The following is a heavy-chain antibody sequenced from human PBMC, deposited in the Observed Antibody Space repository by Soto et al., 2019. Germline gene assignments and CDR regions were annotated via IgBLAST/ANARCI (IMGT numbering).Heavy chain of an antibody. V-gene: IGHV1-3*01. D-gene: IGHD2-15*01. Sequence: ASVKVSCKASGYTFTTYAMHWVRQAPGQRHEWMGWIHAGNGNTKYAQKFQGRVTLSRDTSASTAYMELNSLRSEDTAVYYCARILRLGGPDYFDYWGQGTLVTVSS. J-gene: IGHJ4*02. CDR3: ARILRLGGPDYFDY. CDR1: GYTFTTYA. CDR2: IHAGNGNT.